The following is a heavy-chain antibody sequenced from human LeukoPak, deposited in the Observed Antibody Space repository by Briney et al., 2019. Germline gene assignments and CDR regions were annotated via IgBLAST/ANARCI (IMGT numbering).Heavy chain of an antibody. D-gene: IGHD5-12*01. V-gene: IGHV3-30*02. Sequence: PGGSLRLSCAASGFTFSSYGMHWVRQAPGKGLEWVAFIRYDGSNKYYADSVKGRFTISRDNSKNTLYLQMNSLRAEDTAVYYCAKDHGAGCSGYDVHYFDYWGQGTLVTVSS. CDR3: AKDHGAGCSGYDVHYFDY. CDR2: IRYDGSNK. J-gene: IGHJ4*02. CDR1: GFTFSSYG.